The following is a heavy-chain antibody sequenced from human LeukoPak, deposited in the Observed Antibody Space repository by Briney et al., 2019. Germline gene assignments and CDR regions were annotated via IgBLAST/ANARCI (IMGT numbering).Heavy chain of an antibody. J-gene: IGHJ4*02. CDR3: ARSSLTYYYDSSALGYFDY. V-gene: IGHV4-59*01. CDR2: IYDSGTT. CDR1: GGSISGWY. Sequence: SETLSLTCAVSGGSISGWYWSWIRQPPGKGLEWIGHIYDSGTTNYNPSLKSRVTMSVDSSKNQFSLKLTSVTAADTAVYYCARSSLTYYYDSSALGYFDYWGQGTLVTVSS. D-gene: IGHD3-22*01.